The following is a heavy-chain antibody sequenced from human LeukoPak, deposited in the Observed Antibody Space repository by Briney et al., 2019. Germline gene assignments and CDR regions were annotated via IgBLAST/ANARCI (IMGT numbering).Heavy chain of an antibody. CDR2: ISSSSSTI. Sequence: PGGSLRLSCAASGFTFSSYSMNWVRQAPGKGLEWVSHISSSSSTIYYADSVKGRFTISRDNANISLYLQMNSLRADDTALYYCARGRTRLDQTPMDVWGKGTTVTVSS. CDR3: ARGRTRLDQTPMDV. CDR1: GFTFSSYS. D-gene: IGHD1/OR15-1a*01. J-gene: IGHJ6*03. V-gene: IGHV3-48*01.